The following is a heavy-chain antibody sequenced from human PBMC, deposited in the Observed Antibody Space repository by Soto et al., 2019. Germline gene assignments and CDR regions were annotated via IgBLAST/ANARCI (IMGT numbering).Heavy chain of an antibody. CDR3: ARADYRTFDY. Sequence: QLQLQESGSGLVKPSQTLSLTCAVSGGSISSGGYSWSWIRQPPGKGLEWIGYIYHSGSTYYNPSLKSRVTLSVDRSKNQFSRKLSSVPAADTAVDYCARADYRTFDYWGQGTLVTVSS. CDR2: IYHSGST. D-gene: IGHD4-17*01. J-gene: IGHJ4*02. V-gene: IGHV4-30-2*01. CDR1: GGSISSGGYS.